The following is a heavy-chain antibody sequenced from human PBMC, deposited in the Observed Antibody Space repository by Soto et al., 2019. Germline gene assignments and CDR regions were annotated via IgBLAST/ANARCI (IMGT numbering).Heavy chain of an antibody. J-gene: IGHJ4*02. Sequence: QVQLVESGGDVVQPGRSLRLSCAASGFTVSSYGMHWVRQAPGKGLEWVAVISYDGSVKYYADSVKGRFTISRDTSKNTQYLQMNSLRAEDTAVYYCAGEVASGYWGQGTLVTVSS. CDR2: ISYDGSVK. CDR1: GFTVSSYG. V-gene: IGHV3-30*03. CDR3: AGEVASGY. D-gene: IGHD2-21*01.